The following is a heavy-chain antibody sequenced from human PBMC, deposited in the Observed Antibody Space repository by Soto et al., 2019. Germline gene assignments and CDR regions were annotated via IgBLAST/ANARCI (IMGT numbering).Heavy chain of an antibody. Sequence: PSETLSLTCIVSGGSITRRSSYWAWIRQPPGKGLEWVGTFYDGNTYHNPSLRSRITIAVDTSKNQFSPKLNSVAAADTAFYYCATTRGLAVGGSFDYWGQGMLVTVSS. CDR1: GGSITRRSSY. V-gene: IGHV4-39*01. J-gene: IGHJ4*02. CDR3: ATTRGLAVGGSFDY. CDR2: FYDGNT. D-gene: IGHD3-10*01.